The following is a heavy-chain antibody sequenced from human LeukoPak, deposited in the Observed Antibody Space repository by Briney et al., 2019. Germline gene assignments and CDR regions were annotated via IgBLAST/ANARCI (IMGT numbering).Heavy chain of an antibody. D-gene: IGHD3-3*01. CDR1: GDTFTGYF. J-gene: IGHJ6*03. V-gene: IGHV1-2*02. CDR3: ARGNYDFWSGYAPPYYYYYYMYV. CDR2: INPNSGGT. Sequence: SGKVSCKASGDTFTGYFMHWVRQAPGQGLEWMGWINPNSGGTNYAQKFQGRVTMTRDTSISTAYMELSRLRSDDTAVYYCARGNYDFWSGYAPPYYYYYYMYVWVKGTTVTVSS.